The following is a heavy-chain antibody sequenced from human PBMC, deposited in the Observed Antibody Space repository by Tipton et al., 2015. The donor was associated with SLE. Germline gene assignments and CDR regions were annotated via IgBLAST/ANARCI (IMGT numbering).Heavy chain of an antibody. J-gene: IGHJ3*02. CDR2: IYHSGNT. CDR3: ATVRSSGWYSAFDI. V-gene: IGHV4-4*02. D-gene: IGHD6-19*01. CDR1: GGSISSSNW. Sequence: SLRLSCAVSGGSISSSNWWSWVRQPPGKGLEWIGEIYHSGNTNYNPSLKSRVTISVDKSKNQFSLRLSSVTAADTAVYYCATVRSSGWYSAFDIWGQGTMVTVSS.